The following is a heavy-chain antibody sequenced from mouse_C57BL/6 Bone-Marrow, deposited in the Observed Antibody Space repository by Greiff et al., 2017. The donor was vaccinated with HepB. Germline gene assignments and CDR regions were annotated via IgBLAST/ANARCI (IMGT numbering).Heavy chain of an antibody. CDR2: IDPENGDT. J-gene: IGHJ4*01. CDR3: TNYYDAMDY. V-gene: IGHV14-4*01. Sequence: EVKVVESGAELVRPGASVKLSCTASGFNIKDDYMHWVKQRPEQGLEWIGWIDPENGDTEYASKFQGKATITADTSSNTAYLQLSSLTSEDTAVYYCTNYYDAMDYWGQGTSVTVSS. CDR1: GFNIKDDY. D-gene: IGHD1-1*01.